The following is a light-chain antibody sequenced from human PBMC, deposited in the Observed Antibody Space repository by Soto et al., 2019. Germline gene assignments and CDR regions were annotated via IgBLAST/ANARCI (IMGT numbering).Light chain of an antibody. V-gene: IGKV1-5*01. CDR2: DAS. J-gene: IGKJ4*01. CDR3: QQLRLYPST. CDR1: QSISSW. Sequence: VHMTQSPCTLSASVGYRVTITCRASQSISSWLAWYQQKPGKAPKLLIYDASSLESGVPSRFSGSGSGTDFALTITSLQAEDFATYYCQQLRLYPSTFGGGTKVDIK.